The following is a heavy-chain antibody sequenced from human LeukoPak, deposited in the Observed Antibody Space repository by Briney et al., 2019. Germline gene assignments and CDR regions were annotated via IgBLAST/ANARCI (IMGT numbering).Heavy chain of an antibody. J-gene: IGHJ4*02. CDR2: IYSDVSDT. D-gene: IGHD3-3*01. Sequence: GESLKISFKGLGYSFSSYSIGWVRPMPGKGLEWMGIIYSDVSDTRYSPSFQGQVTISADKSFSTAYLQWSSLKASDTAMYYCARQYYDFWSGYPRQTYYFDYWGQGTLVTVSS. CDR3: ARQYYDFWSGYPRQTYYFDY. V-gene: IGHV5-51*01. CDR1: GYSFSSYS.